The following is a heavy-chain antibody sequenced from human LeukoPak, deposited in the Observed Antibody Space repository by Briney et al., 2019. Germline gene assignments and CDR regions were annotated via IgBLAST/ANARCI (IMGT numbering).Heavy chain of an antibody. CDR1: GFTFSRYG. CDR3: AKAANWGSFDY. CDR2: ISYDGNSK. Sequence: AGGSLRLSCAASGFTFSRYGMHWVRQAAGKGLEWVAVISYDGNSKYYADSVKGRFTISRDNSKNTLYLQMNSLRAEDTAVYYCAKAANWGSFDYWGQGTLVTVSS. V-gene: IGHV3-30*18. D-gene: IGHD7-27*01. J-gene: IGHJ4*02.